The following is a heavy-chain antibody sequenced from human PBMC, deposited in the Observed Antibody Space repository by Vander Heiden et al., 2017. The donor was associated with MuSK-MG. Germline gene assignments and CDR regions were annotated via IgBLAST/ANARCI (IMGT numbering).Heavy chain of an antibody. Sequence: EVQLVESGGGLVQPGGSLRLSCAVSGLTFRNYDMNWVRQAPGKGLEWVSATSATGGATDDADSVKGRFTISRDNSKNTLYLQMNSLRAEDTAVYYWARAYYGDPVPWGQGKMVTVSS. CDR2: TSATGGAT. J-gene: IGHJ3*01. CDR1: GLTFRNYD. V-gene: IGHV3-23*04. D-gene: IGHD2-21*01. CDR3: ARAYYGDPVP.